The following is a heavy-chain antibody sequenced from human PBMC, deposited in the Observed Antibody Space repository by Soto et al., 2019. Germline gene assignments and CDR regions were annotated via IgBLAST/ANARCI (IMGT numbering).Heavy chain of an antibody. V-gene: IGHV4-30-2*01. CDR2: IYHGEST. J-gene: IGHJ6*02. CDR3: ARDSRSTTTYGLDV. D-gene: IGHD4-4*01. CDR1: GGSISSGGYS. Sequence: QLQLQESGSGLVKPSQTLSLNCAVSGGSISSGGYSWSWLRLPPGKGLEWIGYIYHGESTNYNPSLGSRVTISVDRAKNRLSLILKSVTPADTAVYYCARDSRSTTTYGLDVWGQGTTVTVSS.